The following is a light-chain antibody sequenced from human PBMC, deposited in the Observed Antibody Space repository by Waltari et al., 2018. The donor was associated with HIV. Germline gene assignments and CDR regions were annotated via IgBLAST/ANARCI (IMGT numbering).Light chain of an antibody. Sequence: SYVLTQPPSVSVAPGQTARITCGGNNLGSKSVTWYQQKPGPAPVLVVYDDSDRPSGIPGRFSGSNSGNTATLTISRVEAGDEADYYCQVWDSSSDHVVFGGGTKLTVL. J-gene: IGLJ2*01. CDR3: QVWDSSSDHVV. CDR2: DDS. V-gene: IGLV3-21*02. CDR1: NLGSKS.